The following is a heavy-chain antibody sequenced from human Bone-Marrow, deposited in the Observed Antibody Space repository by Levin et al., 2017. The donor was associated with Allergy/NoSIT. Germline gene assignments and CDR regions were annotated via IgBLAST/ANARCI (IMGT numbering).Heavy chain of an antibody. V-gene: IGHV3-13*04. D-gene: IGHD2-2*01. Sequence: ASVKVSCAASGFTFSSYHMHWVRQATGRGLEWVSAIGTAADSYYSGSVKGRFTVSRDNAKNSFYLQMNSLRAGDTAVYYCARVALPRYCTSTSCSDSGYYFDYWGQGTLVTVSS. J-gene: IGHJ4*02. CDR1: GFTFSSYH. CDR3: ARVALPRYCTSTSCSDSGYYFDY. CDR2: IGTAADS.